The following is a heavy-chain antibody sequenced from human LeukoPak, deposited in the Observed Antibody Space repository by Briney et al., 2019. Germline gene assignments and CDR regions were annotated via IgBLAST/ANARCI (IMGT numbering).Heavy chain of an antibody. D-gene: IGHD3-22*01. V-gene: IGHV1-2*02. J-gene: IGHJ5*02. CDR1: GYTFTGYY. Sequence: ASVKVSCKASGYTFTGYYMHWVRQAPGQGLEWMGWINPNSGGTNYAQKFQGRVTMTRDTSIGTAYMELSRLRSDDTAVYYCARDPQIVVVTEGVWFDPWGQGTLVTVSS. CDR3: ARDPQIVVVTEGVWFDP. CDR2: INPNSGGT.